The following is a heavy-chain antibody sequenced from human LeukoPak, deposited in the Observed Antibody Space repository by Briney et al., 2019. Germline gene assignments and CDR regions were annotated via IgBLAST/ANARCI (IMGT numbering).Heavy chain of an antibody. V-gene: IGHV1-2*02. Sequence: GATVKVSCKASAYTLTDYYIQWVRQAPGQGLEWMGWINPNSGDTNYAQKFRGRVTMTRDTSISTAYMELSRLRSDDTAVYYCASGGRVIESMIVVALDYWGQGTLVTVSS. J-gene: IGHJ4*02. CDR2: INPNSGDT. D-gene: IGHD3-22*01. CDR1: AYTLTDYY. CDR3: ASGGRVIESMIVVALDY.